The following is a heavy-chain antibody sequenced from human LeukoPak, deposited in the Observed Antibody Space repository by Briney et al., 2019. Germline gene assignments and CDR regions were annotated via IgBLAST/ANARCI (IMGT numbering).Heavy chain of an antibody. V-gene: IGHV1-69*06. CDR1: GYTFTSYG. CDR3: ARAYYYDSSGYHPMDV. Sequence: SVKVSCKASGYTFTSYGISWVRQAPGQGLEWMGGIIPIFGTANYAQKFQGRVTITADKSTSTAYMELSSLRSEDTAVYYCARAYYYDSSGYHPMDVWGKGTTVTVSS. J-gene: IGHJ6*03. D-gene: IGHD3-22*01. CDR2: IIPIFGTA.